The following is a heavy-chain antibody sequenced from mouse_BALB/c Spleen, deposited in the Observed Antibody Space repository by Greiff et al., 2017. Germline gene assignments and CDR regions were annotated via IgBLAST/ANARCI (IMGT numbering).Heavy chain of an antibody. J-gene: IGHJ4*01. Sequence: QVQLQHSGAELAKPGASVKMSCKASGYTFTSYWMHWVKQRPGQGLEWIGYINPSTGYTEYNQKFKDKATLTADKSSSTAYMQLSSLTSEDSAVYYCARKGNWDDYYYAMDYWGQGTSVTVSS. CDR1: GYTFTSYW. V-gene: IGHV1-7*01. CDR3: ARKGNWDDYYYAMDY. D-gene: IGHD4-1*01. CDR2: INPSTGYT.